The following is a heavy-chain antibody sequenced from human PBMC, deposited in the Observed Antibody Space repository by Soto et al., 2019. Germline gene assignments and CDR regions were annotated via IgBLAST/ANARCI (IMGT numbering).Heavy chain of an antibody. CDR1: GYTFTSYY. D-gene: IGHD3-22*01. CDR3: ARDRDYYDSSGYSSGAEYFQH. Sequence: QVQLVQSGAEVKKPGASVKVSCKASGYTFTSYYMHWVRQAPGQGLEWMGIINPSGGSTSYAQKFQGRVTMTRDTSTSTVYMELSRLRSEDTAVYYCARDRDYYDSSGYSSGAEYFQHWGQGTLVTVSS. J-gene: IGHJ1*01. V-gene: IGHV1-46*01. CDR2: INPSGGST.